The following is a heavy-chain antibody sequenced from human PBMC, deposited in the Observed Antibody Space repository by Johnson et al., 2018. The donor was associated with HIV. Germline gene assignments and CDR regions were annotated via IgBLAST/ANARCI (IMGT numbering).Heavy chain of an antibody. V-gene: IGHV3-30*01. CDR1: GFTFKNSV. CDR3: AKVRSGYTEIDAFDI. CDR2: MSYDGSFQ. J-gene: IGHJ3*02. D-gene: IGHD3-22*01. Sequence: QVQLVESGGGVVQPGESLRLACAASGFTFKNSVMHWVRQAPGKGLEWVAVMSYDGSFQDYADSVRGRFNISRDNSRSTLFLEMINLGDEDTAVYFCAKVRSGYTEIDAFDIWGQGTMVTVSS.